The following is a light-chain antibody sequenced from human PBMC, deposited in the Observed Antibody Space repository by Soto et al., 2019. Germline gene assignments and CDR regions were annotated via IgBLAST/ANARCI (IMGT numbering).Light chain of an antibody. Sequence: QLVLTQPPSASASLGASVKLTCTLSSGHNSYAIAWHQQQPEKGPRYLMKLNSDGSHSKGDGIPDRFSGSSSGAERYLTISRLQSEDEADYYCQTWSTDIRVFGGGTKVTVL. CDR1: SGHNSYA. CDR3: QTWSTDIRV. V-gene: IGLV4-69*01. CDR2: LNSDGSH. J-gene: IGLJ3*02.